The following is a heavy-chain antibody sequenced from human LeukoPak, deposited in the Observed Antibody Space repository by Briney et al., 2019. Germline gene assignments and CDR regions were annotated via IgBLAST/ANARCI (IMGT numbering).Heavy chain of an antibody. CDR3: ARAGRYCSSTSCYLHY. CDR1: GGTFSSYA. D-gene: IGHD2-2*01. J-gene: IGHJ4*02. CDR2: IIPIFGTA. Sequence: SVKVSCKASGGTFSSYAISWVRQAPGQGLEWMGGIIPIFGTANYAQKFQGRVTITADKSTSTAYMELSSLRSEDTAVYYCARAGRYCSSTSCYLHYWGQGTLVTVSP. V-gene: IGHV1-69*06.